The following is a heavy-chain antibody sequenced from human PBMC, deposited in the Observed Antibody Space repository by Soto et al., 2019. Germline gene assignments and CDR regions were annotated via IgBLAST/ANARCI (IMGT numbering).Heavy chain of an antibody. Sequence: GGSLRLSCAASGFTFSSYDMHWVRQATGKGLEWVSAIGTAGDTYYPGSVKGRFTISRENAKNSLYLQMNSLRAEDTAVYYCARDPGGDYYYGMDVWGQGTTVTVSS. V-gene: IGHV3-13*01. CDR1: GFTFSSYD. J-gene: IGHJ6*02. CDR3: ARDPGGDYYYGMDV. CDR2: IGTAGDT. D-gene: IGHD1-26*01.